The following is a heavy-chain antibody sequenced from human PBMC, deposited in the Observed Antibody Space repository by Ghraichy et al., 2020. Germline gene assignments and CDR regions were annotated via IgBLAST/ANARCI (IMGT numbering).Heavy chain of an antibody. D-gene: IGHD2-2*02. CDR2: IYYSGST. CDR3: ARHRRYCSSTSCYTYWYFDL. V-gene: IGHV4-39*01. Sequence: SQTLSLTCTVSGGSISSSSYYWGWIRQPPGKGLEWIGSIYYSGSTYYNPSLKSRVTISVDTSKNQFSLKLSSVTAADTAVYYCARHRRYCSSTSCYTYWYFDLWARGTLVTVSS. J-gene: IGHJ2*01. CDR1: GGSISSSSYY.